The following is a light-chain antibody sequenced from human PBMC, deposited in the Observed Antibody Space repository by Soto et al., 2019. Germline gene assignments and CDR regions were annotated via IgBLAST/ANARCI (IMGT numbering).Light chain of an antibody. J-gene: IGKJ2*01. CDR2: DAS. V-gene: IGKV1-5*01. CDR3: HQYNSDYT. CDR1: QSINNC. Sequence: DIQMTQSPSTLSAFVGDRVTITCRASQSINNCLAWYQQKPGEAPKLLIYDASSLQSGVPSRFSGSGSGTDFTLTISSLQPDDFATYYCHQYNSDYTFCQGTRLEV.